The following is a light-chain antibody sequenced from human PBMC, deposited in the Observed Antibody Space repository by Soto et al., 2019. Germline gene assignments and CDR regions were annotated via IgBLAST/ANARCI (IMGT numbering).Light chain of an antibody. CDR2: SAS. V-gene: IGKV3-20*01. CDR1: QSVSSSY. J-gene: IGKJ1*01. Sequence: EIVLTQSPGTLSLSPGERATLSCRASQSVSSSYLAWYQQKPGQAPRFLIYSASSRATGIPDRFSGGGSGTDFTLTISRLEPEDFAVYYCQQYGRSPTTFGQGTKVDIK. CDR3: QQYGRSPTT.